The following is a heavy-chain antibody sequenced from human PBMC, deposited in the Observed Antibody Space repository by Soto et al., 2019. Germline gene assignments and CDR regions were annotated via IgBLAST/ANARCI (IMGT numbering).Heavy chain of an antibody. CDR1: GGPFNHYT. J-gene: IGHJ5*02. CDR3: ARAPTVTTQWFDP. Sequence: QVQLVQSGTEVKKPGSSVNVSCQASGGPFNHYTIHWVRQAPGQGLEWMGRIIPLLGMSNYAQRFQCRVTFTADKSTTTVYMELRSLRSDDAAVYFCARAPTVTTQWFDPWGQGTLVTVSS. V-gene: IGHV1-69*02. D-gene: IGHD4-17*01. CDR2: IIPLLGMS.